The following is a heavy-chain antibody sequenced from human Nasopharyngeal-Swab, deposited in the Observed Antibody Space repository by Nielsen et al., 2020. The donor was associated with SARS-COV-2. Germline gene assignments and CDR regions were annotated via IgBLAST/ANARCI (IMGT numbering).Heavy chain of an antibody. D-gene: IGHD3-22*01. V-gene: IGHV3-30*03. CDR2: ISYDGSNK. J-gene: IGHJ4*02. Sequence: GESLKISCAASGFTFSSYGMHWVRQAPGKGLEWVAVISYDGSNKYYADSVKGRFTISRDNSKNTLYLQMNSLRAEDTAVYYCARGGYYDSQPLNDYWGQGALVTVSS. CDR1: GFTFSSYG. CDR3: ARGGYYDSQPLNDY.